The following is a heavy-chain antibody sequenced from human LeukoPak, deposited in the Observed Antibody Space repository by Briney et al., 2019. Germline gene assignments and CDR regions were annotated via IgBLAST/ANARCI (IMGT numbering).Heavy chain of an antibody. J-gene: IGHJ6*02. Sequence: GASVKVSCKASGYTFTSYGISWVRQAPGQGLEWMGWISAYNGNTNYAQKLQGRVTMTTDTSTSTAYMELRSLRSDDTAVYYCARDLSEVVPAATQYYYYGMDVWGQGTTVTVSS. CDR1: GYTFTSYG. V-gene: IGHV1-18*01. CDR3: ARDLSEVVPAATQYYYYGMDV. D-gene: IGHD2-2*01. CDR2: ISAYNGNT.